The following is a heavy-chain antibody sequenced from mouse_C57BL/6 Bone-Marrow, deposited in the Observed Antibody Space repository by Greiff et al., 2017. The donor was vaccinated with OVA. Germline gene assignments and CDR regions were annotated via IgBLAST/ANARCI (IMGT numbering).Heavy chain of an antibody. J-gene: IGHJ4*01. Sequence: EVHLVESGGGLVKPGGSLKLSCAASGFTFSSYAMSWVRQTPEKRLEWVATISDGGSYTYYPDNVKGRFTISRDNAKNNLYLQMSHLKSEDTAMYYCASGGTGYAMDYWGQGTSVTVSS. D-gene: IGHD3-3*01. CDR1: GFTFSSYA. V-gene: IGHV5-4*01. CDR2: ISDGGSYT. CDR3: ASGGTGYAMDY.